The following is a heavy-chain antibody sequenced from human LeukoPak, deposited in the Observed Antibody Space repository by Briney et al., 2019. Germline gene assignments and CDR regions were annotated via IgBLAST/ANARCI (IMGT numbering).Heavy chain of an antibody. J-gene: IGHJ4*02. CDR2: IHYDGSNK. CDR3: AKVLSKGGGYYLTDY. CDR1: GFTFSSYA. Sequence: GGSLRLSCAASGFTFSSYAMHWVRQGPGKGLEWVASIHYDGSNKYYADSVKGRFTISRDNSKNTLYLQMSSLRPEDTAVYYCAKVLSKGGGYYLTDYWGQGTLVTVSS. V-gene: IGHV3-30*02. D-gene: IGHD3-22*01.